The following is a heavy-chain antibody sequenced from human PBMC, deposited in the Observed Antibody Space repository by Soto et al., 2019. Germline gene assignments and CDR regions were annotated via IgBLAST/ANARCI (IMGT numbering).Heavy chain of an antibody. V-gene: IGHV1-58*01. J-gene: IGHJ4*02. Sequence: SVKGSCKASGSTFTSSAVQWVRQARGQRLEWVGWIVVGSGNTNYAQKFQERVTITRDMSTSTAYMELSSLRSEDTAVYYCAAVLDLYVFDYWGQGTLVTVSS. CDR3: AAVLDLYVFDY. CDR1: GSTFTSSA. D-gene: IGHD3-16*01. CDR2: IVVGSGNT.